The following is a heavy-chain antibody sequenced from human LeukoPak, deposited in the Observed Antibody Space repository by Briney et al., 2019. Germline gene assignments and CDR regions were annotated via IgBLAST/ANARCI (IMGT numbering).Heavy chain of an antibody. J-gene: IGHJ5*02. CDR2: INAANGNT. CDR1: GSIFTTHA. D-gene: IGHD2-2*01. CDR3: SRDHGVIDPGTMLLNWLHR. V-gene: IGHV1-3*01. Sequence: ASVKLSCTASGSIFTTHAIHLVREAPGQRLEWMGWINAANGNTKYSQKFQDRVTITTDTSASTVYMELSNMRSEDTTVYYCSRDHGVIDPGTMLLNWLHRWGQGTLVTASS.